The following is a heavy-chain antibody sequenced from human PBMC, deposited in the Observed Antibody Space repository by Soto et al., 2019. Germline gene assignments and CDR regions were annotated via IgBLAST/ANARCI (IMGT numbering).Heavy chain of an antibody. CDR1: GFSLISNY. V-gene: IGHV3-53*01. J-gene: IGHJ6*01. Sequence: SAPGFSLISNYKSGVRQAPGKGLEWVSVIYSGGSTYYADSVRGRFTISRDNSKNTLYLQRKSLRAEDTAVYYCARYPLATRHGMGVW. CDR3: ARYPLATRHGMGV. CDR2: IYSGGST.